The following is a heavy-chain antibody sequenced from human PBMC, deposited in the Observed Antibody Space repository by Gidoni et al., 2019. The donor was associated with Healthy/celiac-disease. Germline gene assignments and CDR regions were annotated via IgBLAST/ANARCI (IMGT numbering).Heavy chain of an antibody. D-gene: IGHD1-1*01. CDR1: GFTFSSYS. Sequence: EVQLVESGGGLVQPGGSLRLSCAASGFTFSSYSMNWVRQAPGKGLEWVSYISRSSSTIYYEDSVKGRCNISRDNAKNSLYLQMNSLRAEETAVFYCSRLERAGTTFDAFDIWGQGTMVTVSS. J-gene: IGHJ3*02. V-gene: IGHV3-48*01. CDR3: SRLERAGTTFDAFDI. CDR2: ISRSSSTI.